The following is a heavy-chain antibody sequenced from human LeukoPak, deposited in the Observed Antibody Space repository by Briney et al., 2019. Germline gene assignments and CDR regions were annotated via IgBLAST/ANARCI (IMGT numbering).Heavy chain of an antibody. CDR2: IIPILGIA. Sequence: SVKVSCKASGGTFSSYAISWVRQAPGQGLEWMGRIIPILGIANYAQKFQGRVTITADKSTSTAYMELSSLRSEDTAVYYCARVYGGYSYGDFDYWGQGTLVTVSS. J-gene: IGHJ4*02. V-gene: IGHV1-69*04. CDR3: ARVYGGYSYGDFDY. CDR1: GGTFSSYA. D-gene: IGHD5-18*01.